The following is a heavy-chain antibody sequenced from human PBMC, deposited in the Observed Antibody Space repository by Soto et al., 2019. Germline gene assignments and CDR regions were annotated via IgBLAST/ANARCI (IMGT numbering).Heavy chain of an antibody. V-gene: IGHV1-69*06. CDR3: ASTFYYDSSGYPLY. CDR2: IIPIFGTA. J-gene: IGHJ4*02. D-gene: IGHD3-22*01. Sequence: SVKVSCKASGGTFSSYAISWVRQAPGQGLEWMGGIIPIFGTANYAQKFQGRVTITADKSTSTAYMELSSLRSEDTAVYYCASTFYYDSSGYPLYWGQGTLVTVSS. CDR1: GGTFSSYA.